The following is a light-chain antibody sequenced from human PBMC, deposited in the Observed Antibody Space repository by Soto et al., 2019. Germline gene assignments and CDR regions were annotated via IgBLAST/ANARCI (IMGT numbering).Light chain of an antibody. Sequence: QSALTQPASVSGSRGQSITVSCTGTSSDIGGYNVISWYQQHPGKAPKLIIYEVSNRPSGVSNRFSGSKSGNTASLTISGRRAEDEADYYCSSYSTRGTRVLFGGGTKLTVL. J-gene: IGLJ2*01. CDR1: SSDIGGYNV. V-gene: IGLV2-14*01. CDR2: EVS. CDR3: SSYSTRGTRVL.